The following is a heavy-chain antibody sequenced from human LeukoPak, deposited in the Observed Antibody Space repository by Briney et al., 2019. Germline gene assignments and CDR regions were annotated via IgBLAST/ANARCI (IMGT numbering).Heavy chain of an antibody. CDR1: GYTFTGYY. CDR3: ARGSARITIFGVVINWFDP. D-gene: IGHD3-3*01. Sequence: ASVKVSCKASGYTFTGYYMHWVRQAPGQGLEWMGWINPNSGGTNYAQKFKGRVTMTRDTSISTAYMELSRLRSDDTAVYYCARGSARITIFGVVINWFDPWGQGTLVTVSS. V-gene: IGHV1-2*02. CDR2: INPNSGGT. J-gene: IGHJ5*02.